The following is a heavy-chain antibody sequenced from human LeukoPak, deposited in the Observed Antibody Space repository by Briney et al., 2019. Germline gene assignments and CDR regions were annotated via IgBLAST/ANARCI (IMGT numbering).Heavy chain of an antibody. V-gene: IGHV4-59*01. Sequence: SETLSLTCTVSGGSISNYYWCWIRQPPGKGLEWIGYIYYSGSTNYNPSLKSRVTISVDTSKNQFSLKLSSVTAADTAVYYCARDGYGMTLDVWGQGTTVIVSS. J-gene: IGHJ6*02. CDR2: IYYSGST. CDR3: ARDGYGMTLDV. D-gene: IGHD5-18*01. CDR1: GGSISNYY.